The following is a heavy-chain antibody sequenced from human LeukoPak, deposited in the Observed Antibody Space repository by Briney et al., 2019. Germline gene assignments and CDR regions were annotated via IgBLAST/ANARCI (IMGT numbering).Heavy chain of an antibody. CDR2: IYYSGST. CDR3: ARDLNVVVPAAPPGSGLNGFDP. D-gene: IGHD2-2*01. V-gene: IGHV4-61*03. CDR1: GGSISSGSYY. Sequence: PSETLSLTCTVSGGSISSGSYYWSWIRQPPGKGLEWIGYIYYSGSTNYNPSLKSRVTISVDTSKNHFSLKLSSVTAADTAVYYCARDLNVVVPAAPPGSGLNGFDPWGQGTLVTVSS. J-gene: IGHJ5*02.